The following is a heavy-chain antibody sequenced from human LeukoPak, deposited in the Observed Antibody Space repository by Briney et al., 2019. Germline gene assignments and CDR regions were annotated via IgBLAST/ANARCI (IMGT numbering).Heavy chain of an antibody. J-gene: IGHJ5*02. D-gene: IGHD2-15*01. CDR3: ARYEGYCSGGSCYLGYNWFDP. CDR2: IYPGDSGT. CDR1: GYIFSNYW. V-gene: IGHV5-51*01. Sequence: GESLKISCKGSGYIFSNYWIGWARQMPGRGLEWMGIIYPGDSGTRYSPSFQGQVTISADKSITTAYLQWSSLQASDTAMYYCARYEGYCSGGSCYLGYNWFDPWGQGTLVTVSS.